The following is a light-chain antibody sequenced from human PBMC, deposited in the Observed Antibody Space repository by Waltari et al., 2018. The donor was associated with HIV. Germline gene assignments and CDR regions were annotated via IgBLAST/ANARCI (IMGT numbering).Light chain of an antibody. CDR2: DVS. CDR1: RSDVGGYNY. J-gene: IGLJ3*02. Sequence: QSALTQPRSVSGSPGQSVTISCTGTRSDVGGYNYVSWYQQPPGKAPKLMIYDVSKRPSGVPDRFSGSKSGNTASLTISGLQAEDEADFYCCSYAGDYTFRFGGGTKLTVL. CDR3: CSYAGDYTFR. V-gene: IGLV2-11*01.